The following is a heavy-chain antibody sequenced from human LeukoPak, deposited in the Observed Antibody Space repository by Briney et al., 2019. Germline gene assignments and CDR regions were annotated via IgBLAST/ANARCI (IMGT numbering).Heavy chain of an antibody. J-gene: IGHJ4*02. D-gene: IGHD6-19*01. Sequence: PGGSLRLSCAASGFTVSSNYVSWVRQAPGKGLEWVAVISYDGSNKYYADSVKGRFTISRDNSKNTLYLQMNSLRAEGTAVYYCARDLYSSGWSFDYWGQGTLVTVSS. CDR3: ARDLYSSGWSFDY. CDR1: GFTVSSNY. V-gene: IGHV3-30*05. CDR2: ISYDGSNK.